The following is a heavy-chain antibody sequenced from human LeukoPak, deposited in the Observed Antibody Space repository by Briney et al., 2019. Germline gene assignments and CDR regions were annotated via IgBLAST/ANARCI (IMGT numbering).Heavy chain of an antibody. J-gene: IGHJ4*02. Sequence: SETLSLTCAVYGGSFSGYYWSWIRQPPGKGLEWIGEINHSGSTNYNPSLKSRVTISVGTSKNQFSLKLSSVTAADTAVYYCARGLAYYDFWGGYSSTPHPFDYWGQGTLVTVSS. CDR1: GGSFSGYY. CDR3: ARGLAYYDFWGGYSSTPHPFDY. D-gene: IGHD3-3*01. V-gene: IGHV4-34*01. CDR2: INHSGST.